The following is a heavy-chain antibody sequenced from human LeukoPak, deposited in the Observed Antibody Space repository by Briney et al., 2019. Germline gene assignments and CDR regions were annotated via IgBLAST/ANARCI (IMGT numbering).Heavy chain of an antibody. V-gene: IGHV4-59*08. Sequence: SETLSLTCTVSGVSMSGYCWRWIREPPGGGVEWIGFLFSSGSPIYTPSLNTRFTISPYPSKNHFSLDLSSVTPADTPVYYCARHASYSDYDRFFDFWGQGILVSVSS. CDR1: GVSMSGYC. CDR2: LFSSGSP. CDR3: ARHASYSDYDRFFDF. D-gene: IGHD5-12*01. J-gene: IGHJ4*02.